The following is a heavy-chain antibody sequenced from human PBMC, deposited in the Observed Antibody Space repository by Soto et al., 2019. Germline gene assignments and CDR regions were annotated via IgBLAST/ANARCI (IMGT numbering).Heavy chain of an antibody. V-gene: IGHV4-31*03. D-gene: IGHD1-26*01. CDR3: ARGREGGGAS. CDR1: GGSISSGGYY. CDR2: IYYSGST. J-gene: IGHJ5*02. Sequence: SETLSLTCSVSGGSISSGGYYWSWIRQHPGKGLEWIGYIYYSGSTNYSPSLKSRATISADTSKNQFSLKLSSVIAADTAVYYCARGREGGGASWGQGTLVTVSS.